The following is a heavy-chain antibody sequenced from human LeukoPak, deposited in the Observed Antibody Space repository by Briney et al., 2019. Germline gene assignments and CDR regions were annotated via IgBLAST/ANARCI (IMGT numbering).Heavy chain of an antibody. CDR1: GHTFTGNY. J-gene: IGHJ5*02. V-gene: IGHV1-2*02. Sequence: ASVKVSCKASGHTFTGNYIHWVRQVPGQGLEWMGWINPNSGGTNYAQKFQARVTMTRDTSISTAYMELSRLTSDDTAVYYCARGKRGWPQNWFDPWGQGNLVTVSS. CDR2: INPNSGGT. D-gene: IGHD6-19*01. CDR3: ARGKRGWPQNWFDP.